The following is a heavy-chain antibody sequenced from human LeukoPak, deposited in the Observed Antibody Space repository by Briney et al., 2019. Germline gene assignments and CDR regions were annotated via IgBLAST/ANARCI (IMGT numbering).Heavy chain of an antibody. CDR1: GFTFDDYA. V-gene: IGHV3-9*01. D-gene: IGHD3-22*01. Sequence: PGRSLRLSCAASGFTFDDYAMHWVRQAPGKGLEWVSGISWNSGSIGYADSVKGRFTISRDNAKNSLYLQMNSLRAEDTALYYCAKDMDDSSGLIDYWGQGTLVTVSS. J-gene: IGHJ4*02. CDR2: ISWNSGSI. CDR3: AKDMDDSSGLIDY.